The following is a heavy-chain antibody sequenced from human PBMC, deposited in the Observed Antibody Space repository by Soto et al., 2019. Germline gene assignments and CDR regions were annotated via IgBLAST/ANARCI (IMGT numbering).Heavy chain of an antibody. CDR2: IYTSGKT. V-gene: IGHV4-4*07. D-gene: IGHD6-19*01. CDR3: ARDLGILVAGNGWLDP. CDR1: DGSISRYY. J-gene: IGHJ5*02. Sequence: SETLSLTCRVSDGSISRYYWSWIRQSAGKGLEWIGLIYTSGKTNSNPSLKSRVTMSVDKSKNQFSLRMTSLTAADTAVYYCARDLGILVAGNGWLDPWGQGILVTVSS.